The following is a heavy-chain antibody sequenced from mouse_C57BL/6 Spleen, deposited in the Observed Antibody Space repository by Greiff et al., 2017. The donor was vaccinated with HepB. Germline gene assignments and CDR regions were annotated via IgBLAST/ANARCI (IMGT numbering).Heavy chain of an antibody. Sequence: VQLHHPGSELVKPGASVKLSCKASGYTFTSYWMQWVKQRPGQGLEWIGEIDPSDSYTNYNKKFKGKATLTVDTSSSTAYMQLSSLTSGDSAVYYCARRVYDYWGQGTTLTVSS. V-gene: IGHV1-50*01. CDR2: IDPSDSYT. J-gene: IGHJ2*01. CDR1: GYTFTSYW. CDR3: ARRVYDY.